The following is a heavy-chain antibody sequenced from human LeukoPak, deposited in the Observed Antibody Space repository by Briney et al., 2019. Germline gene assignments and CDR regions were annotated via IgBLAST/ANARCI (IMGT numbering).Heavy chain of an antibody. V-gene: IGHV3-74*01. CDR1: EFSFSSYW. CDR3: ARASYDISDY. J-gene: IGHJ4*02. Sequence: GGSLRLSCAASEFSFSSYWMHWVRQAPGKGLVWVSRINSDGSSATYADSVKGRFTISRDNAKNTLYLQINSLRAEDTAVYYCARASYDISDYWGQGTLVTVSS. D-gene: IGHD3-9*01. CDR2: INSDGSSA.